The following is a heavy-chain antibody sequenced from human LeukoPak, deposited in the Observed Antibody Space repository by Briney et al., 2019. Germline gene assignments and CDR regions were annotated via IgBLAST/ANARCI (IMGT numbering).Heavy chain of an antibody. J-gene: IGHJ4*02. V-gene: IGHV1-2*02. Sequence: GASVKVSCKASGYTFTGYYMHWVRQAPGQGLEWMGWINPNSGGTNYAQKFQGRVTMTRDTSISTAFMELSRLGSDDTAIYYCARAYCSGGTCYSFDYWGQGTLVTVSS. CDR2: INPNSGGT. CDR3: ARAYCSGGTCYSFDY. CDR1: GYTFTGYY. D-gene: IGHD2-15*01.